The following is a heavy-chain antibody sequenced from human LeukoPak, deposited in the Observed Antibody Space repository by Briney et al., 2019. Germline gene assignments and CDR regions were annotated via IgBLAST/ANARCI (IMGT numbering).Heavy chain of an antibody. CDR3: ARDRVPSYDILTGSTFYYYGMDV. CDR1: GFTFRSYA. D-gene: IGHD3-9*01. Sequence: GRSLRLSCAASGFTFRSYAMHWVRQAPGKGLEWVAVISYDGSNKYYADYVKGRFTISRDNSKNTLYLQMNSLRAEDTAVYYCARDRVPSYDILTGSTFYYYGMDVWGKGTTVTVSS. V-gene: IGHV3-30*04. CDR2: ISYDGSNK. J-gene: IGHJ6*04.